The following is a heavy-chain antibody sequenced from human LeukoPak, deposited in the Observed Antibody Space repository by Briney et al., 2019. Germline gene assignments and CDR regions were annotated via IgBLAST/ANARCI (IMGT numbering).Heavy chain of an antibody. D-gene: IGHD6-13*01. CDR2: ISRNSGTI. Sequence: GGSLRLSCAASGFTFDQYAMHWVRQVPGKGLEWVSGISRNSGTIAYADSVQGRFTISRDNANNSLYLQVNSLRAEDTALYFCAKDIRFSWYTYNNWFDYWGQGTLVTVSS. V-gene: IGHV3-9*01. J-gene: IGHJ5*01. CDR3: AKDIRFSWYTYNNWFDY. CDR1: GFTFDQYA.